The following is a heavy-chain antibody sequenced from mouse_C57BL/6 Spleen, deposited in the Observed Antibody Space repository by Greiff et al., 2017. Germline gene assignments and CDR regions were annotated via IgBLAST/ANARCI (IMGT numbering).Heavy chain of an antibody. Sequence: VQLKESGPGLVKPSQSLSLTCSVTGYSITSGYYWNWIRQFPGNKLEWMGYISYDGSNNYNPSLKNRISITRDTSKNQFFLKLNSVTTEDTATYYCASIYGNYWYFDVWGTGTTVTVSS. J-gene: IGHJ1*03. D-gene: IGHD2-1*01. CDR2: ISYDGSN. CDR3: ASIYGNYWYFDV. V-gene: IGHV3-6*01. CDR1: GYSITSGYY.